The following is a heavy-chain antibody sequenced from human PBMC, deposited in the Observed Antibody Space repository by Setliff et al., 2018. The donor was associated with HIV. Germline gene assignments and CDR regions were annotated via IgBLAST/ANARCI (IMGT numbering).Heavy chain of an antibody. V-gene: IGHV3-20*04. D-gene: IGHD3-9*01. CDR3: ARGIKDDIYDLLATGTWFNP. J-gene: IGHJ5*02. CDR1: GFTFDDYG. Sequence: RPGGSLRLSCSPSGFTFDDYGLHWIRQPPGRGLEWVSGINWVGADVGYADSVKGRFIISRDNARKTLYLQMNSLRSEDTAVYYCARGIKDDIYDLLATGTWFNPWGQGTLVTVSS. CDR2: INWVGADV.